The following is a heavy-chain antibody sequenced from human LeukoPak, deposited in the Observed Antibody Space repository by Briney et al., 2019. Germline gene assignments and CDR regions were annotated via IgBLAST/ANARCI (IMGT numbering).Heavy chain of an antibody. D-gene: IGHD2-8*01. J-gene: IGHJ4*02. CDR3: ARDQGYCTNGVCYPFDY. Sequence: ASVKVSCKASGYTFTSYDINWVRQATGQGLEWMGWMNPNSGNTGYAQKFQGRVTMTRNTSISTAYMELSSLRAEDTAVYYCARDQGYCTNGVCYPFDYWGQGTLVTVSS. CDR1: GYTFTSYD. V-gene: IGHV1-8*01. CDR2: MNPNSGNT.